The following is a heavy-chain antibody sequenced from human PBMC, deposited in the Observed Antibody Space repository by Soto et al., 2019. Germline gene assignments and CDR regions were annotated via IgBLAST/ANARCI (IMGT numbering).Heavy chain of an antibody. CDR1: GGSISQYY. CDR3: AEGPGGFGDFSLDY. V-gene: IGHV4-4*07. CDR2: IYSGGST. J-gene: IGHJ4*02. D-gene: IGHD3-10*01. Sequence: QVQLQESGPGLVKPSETLSLSCGVSGGSISQYYWSWIRQPAGKGLEWIGRIYSGGSTNYNPSLESRVTMSVDTAKNKFSLELSSVAAADTAVYYCAEGPGGFGDFSLDYWGQGTLVTVSS.